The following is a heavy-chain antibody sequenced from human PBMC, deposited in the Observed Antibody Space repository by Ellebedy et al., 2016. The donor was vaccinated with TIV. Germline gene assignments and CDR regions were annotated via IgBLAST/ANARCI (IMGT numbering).Heavy chain of an antibody. CDR1: GYTLTELS. CDR2: FDPEDGET. Sequence: ASVKVSCKVSGYTLTELSMHWVRQAPGKGLEWMGGFDPEDGETIYAQKFQGRVTMAEDTSTDTADMELSSLRSEDTAVYYCAILGDDYGDYWGQGTLVTVSS. V-gene: IGHV1-24*01. CDR3: AILGDDYGDY. D-gene: IGHD3-16*01. J-gene: IGHJ4*02.